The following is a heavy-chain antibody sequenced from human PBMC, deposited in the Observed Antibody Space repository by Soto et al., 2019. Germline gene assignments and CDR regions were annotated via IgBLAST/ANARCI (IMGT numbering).Heavy chain of an antibody. Sequence: QVRLVQSGAEVKKPGSSVKVSCEASGGTFSSYAVTWVRQAPGQGLEWMGGIIPIVTTPNYAQKFQGRLTISADKSTSTSYMELSSLRSEDTGVYYCARVGYNFWSRYYYYGIDVWGQGTTVIVSS. CDR3: ARVGYNFWSRYYYYGIDV. CDR2: IIPIVTTP. D-gene: IGHD3-3*01. V-gene: IGHV1-69*06. CDR1: GGTFSSYA. J-gene: IGHJ6*02.